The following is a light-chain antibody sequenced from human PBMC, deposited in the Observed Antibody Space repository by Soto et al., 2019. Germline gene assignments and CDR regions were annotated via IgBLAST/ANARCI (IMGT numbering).Light chain of an antibody. CDR3: CSYAGSSTSYV. J-gene: IGLJ1*01. CDR2: EVS. CDR1: SSDFGSYNL. V-gene: IGLV2-23*02. Sequence: QSVLTQPASVSGSRGQSITISCTGTSSDFGSYNLVSWYQQHPGKAPKLMIYEVSKRPSGVSNRFSGSKSGNTASLTISGLQAEDEADYYCCSYAGSSTSYVFGTGTKVTVL.